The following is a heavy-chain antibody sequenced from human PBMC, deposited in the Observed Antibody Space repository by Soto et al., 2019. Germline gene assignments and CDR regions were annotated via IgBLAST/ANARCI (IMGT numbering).Heavy chain of an antibody. D-gene: IGHD6-19*01. J-gene: IGHJ5*02. CDR1: GVSITDNY. CDR3: ARDRHSVTVAGSSSVS. V-gene: IGHV4-4*08. Sequence: PSETLSLTCSVSGVSITDNYWTWVRQPPGMRLEWIGYIHGSGITNYNPSLKSRVAMSVDASRNQVSLRLRSVTAADTAVYYCARDRHSVTVAGSSSVSWGQGTLVTVSS. CDR2: IHGSGIT.